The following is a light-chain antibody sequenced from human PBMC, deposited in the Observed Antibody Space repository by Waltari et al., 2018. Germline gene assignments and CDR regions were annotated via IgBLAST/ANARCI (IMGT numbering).Light chain of an antibody. CDR1: QTISSW. CDR2: KAS. CDR3: QQYDRGPRT. Sequence: DIQMTQSPSTLSASVGDRVTITCRTSQTISSWLAWSQQKPGKAPKFLIDKASSLESGGPSRFSGSGSGTEFTLTISGLQPDDFATYYCQQYDRGPRTVGGGTKGESK. V-gene: IGKV1-5*03. J-gene: IGKJ4*01.